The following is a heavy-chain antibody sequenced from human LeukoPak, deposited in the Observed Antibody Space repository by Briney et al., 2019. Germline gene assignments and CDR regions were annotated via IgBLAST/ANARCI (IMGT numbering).Heavy chain of an antibody. CDR3: ARAYSETYGLGYYYMDV. D-gene: IGHD1-26*01. V-gene: IGHV4-34*01. Sequence: PSETLSLTCAVYGGSFSGYYWSWIRQPPGKGLEWIGEINHSGSTNSNPSLKSRLTISVDTSKNQFSLKLRSLTAEDTAVYYCARAYSETYGLGYYYMDVWGKGTTVTISS. CDR2: INHSGST. CDR1: GGSFSGYY. J-gene: IGHJ6*03.